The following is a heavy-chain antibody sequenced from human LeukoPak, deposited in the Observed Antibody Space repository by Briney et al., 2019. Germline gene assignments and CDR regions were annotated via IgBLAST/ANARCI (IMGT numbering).Heavy chain of an antibody. J-gene: IGHJ5*02. V-gene: IGHV5-51*01. CDR2: IYPGVSDT. D-gene: IGHD2-2*01. CDR3: ATYCSSTSCSRANWFDP. Sequence: GESLKISCKGSGYSFTSYWIGWVRQMPGKGLEWMGIIYPGVSDTRYSPSFQGQVTISADKSISTAYLQWSSLKASDTAMYYCATYCSSTSCSRANWFDPWGQGTLVTVSS. CDR1: GYSFTSYW.